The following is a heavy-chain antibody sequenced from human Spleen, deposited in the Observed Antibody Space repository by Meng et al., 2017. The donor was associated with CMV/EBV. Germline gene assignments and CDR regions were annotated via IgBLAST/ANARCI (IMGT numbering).Heavy chain of an antibody. CDR1: G. J-gene: IGHJ4*02. D-gene: IGHD6-19*01. Sequence: GISWVRQAPGQGLEWLGWISAYYGDTNYAPRLQDRLTLTRDTSKGTASMELRNLRSDDTAIYFCGRESSAPDDSIGFHHYWGQGTQVTVSS. V-gene: IGHV1-18*01. CDR2: ISAYYGDT. CDR3: GRESSAPDDSIGFHHY.